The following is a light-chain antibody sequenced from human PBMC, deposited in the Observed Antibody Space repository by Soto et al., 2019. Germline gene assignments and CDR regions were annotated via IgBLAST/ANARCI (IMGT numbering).Light chain of an antibody. J-gene: IGLJ1*01. CDR3: SSYTSSSTRV. CDR2: EVS. CDR1: SSDVGDYNY. V-gene: IGLV2-14*01. Sequence: QSALTQPASVSGSPGQWITISCTGTSSDVGDYNYVSWYQQYPGKAPKLLIYEVSNRPSGVSNRFSGSKSGNTASLTISGLQAVDEADYYCSSYTSSSTRVFGTGTKVTVL.